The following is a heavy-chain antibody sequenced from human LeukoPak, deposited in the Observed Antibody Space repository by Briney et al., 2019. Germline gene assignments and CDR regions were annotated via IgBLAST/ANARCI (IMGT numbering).Heavy chain of an antibody. CDR3: AKGDGRAMDHFFDY. J-gene: IGHJ4*02. V-gene: IGHV3-23*01. CDR1: GFIFSSHG. Sequence: GGSLRLSCAASGFIFSSHGMNWVRQAPGKGLEWVSGISPSGDITYYADSVKGRFTTSRDNSKNTLYLQMNSLRPEDTAVYYCAKGDGRAMDHFFDYWGQGTLVTVSS. D-gene: IGHD1-14*01. CDR2: ISPSGDIT.